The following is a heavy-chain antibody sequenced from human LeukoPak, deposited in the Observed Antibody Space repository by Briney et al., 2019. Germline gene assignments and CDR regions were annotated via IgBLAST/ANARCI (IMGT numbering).Heavy chain of an antibody. Sequence: GGSLRLSCAASGFTFGSYAMSWVRQAPGKGLEWVSAISGSGGSTYYADSVKGRFTISRDNSKNTLYLQMNSLRAEDTAVYYCAKHYCSSTSCHGDYWGQGTLVTVSS. CDR2: ISGSGGST. V-gene: IGHV3-23*01. J-gene: IGHJ4*02. CDR3: AKHYCSSTSCHGDY. D-gene: IGHD2-2*01. CDR1: GFTFGSYA.